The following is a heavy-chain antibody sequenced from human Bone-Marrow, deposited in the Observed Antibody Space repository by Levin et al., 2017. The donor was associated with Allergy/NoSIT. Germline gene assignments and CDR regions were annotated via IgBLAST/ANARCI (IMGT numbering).Heavy chain of an antibody. CDR3: ARTAKKSSDTSGWFVPFDY. V-gene: IGHV1-69*01. Sequence: KISCKASGGTFRRYEISWVRQAPGQGPEWMGGIIPVFGTANYAQKFQGRITITADASASTVYMELSSLRSDDTAVYHCARTAKKSSDTSGWFVPFDYWGQGTLVTVSS. D-gene: IGHD6-19*01. CDR1: GGTFRRYE. J-gene: IGHJ4*02. CDR2: IIPVFGTA.